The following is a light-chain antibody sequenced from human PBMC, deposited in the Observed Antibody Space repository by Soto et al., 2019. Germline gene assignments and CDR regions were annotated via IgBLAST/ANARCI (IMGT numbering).Light chain of an antibody. V-gene: IGKV1-5*01. Sequence: DIQMTQSPSTLSASLGDRVTITCRASQSISRWLAWYQQKPGKAPKVLIYDAFNLESGVPSRFSGSGSGTEFTLTISSLQPDDFATYYCQHYNSYSMYTFGQGTKVAIK. J-gene: IGKJ2*01. CDR2: DAF. CDR3: QHYNSYSMYT. CDR1: QSISRW.